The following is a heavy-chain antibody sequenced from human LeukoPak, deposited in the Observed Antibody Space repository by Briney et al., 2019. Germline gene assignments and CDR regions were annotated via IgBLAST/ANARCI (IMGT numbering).Heavy chain of an antibody. Sequence: GGFLRLSCAASGFTFSSYAMHWVRRAPGKGLEYVSAISSNGVSTYYANSVKGRFTISRDNSKNTLYLQMGSLRAEDMAVYYCARGEAVAGTEFDYWGQGTLVTVSS. V-gene: IGHV3-64*01. CDR3: ARGEAVAGTEFDY. J-gene: IGHJ4*02. D-gene: IGHD6-19*01. CDR1: GFTFSSYA. CDR2: ISSNGVST.